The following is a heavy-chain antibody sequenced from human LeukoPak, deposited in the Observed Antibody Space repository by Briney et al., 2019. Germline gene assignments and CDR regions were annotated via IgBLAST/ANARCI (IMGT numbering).Heavy chain of an antibody. J-gene: IGHJ6*02. CDR1: GYTFTSYA. D-gene: IGHD3-10*01. Sequence: GASVKVSCKASGYTFTSYAMNWVRQAPGQGLEWMGWINTNTGNPTYAQGFTGRFVFSLDTSVSTAYLQISSLKAEDTAVYYCARDLGFGELMGGYYYYGMDVWGQGTTVTVSS. CDR2: INTNTGNP. V-gene: IGHV7-4-1*02. CDR3: ARDLGFGELMGGYYYYGMDV.